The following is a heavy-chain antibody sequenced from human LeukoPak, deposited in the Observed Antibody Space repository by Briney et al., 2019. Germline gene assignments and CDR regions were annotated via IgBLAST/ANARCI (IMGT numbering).Heavy chain of an antibody. CDR1: GFTFSSYS. J-gene: IGHJ4*02. Sequence: GGSLRLSCAASGFTFSSYSMNWVRQAPGKGLEWVSSITSSSSYIYYADSVKGRFTISRDNAKNSLYLQMNSLRAEDTAVYYCARGPKATPDYFGYWGQGTLVTVSS. D-gene: IGHD5-12*01. V-gene: IGHV3-21*01. CDR2: ITSSSSYI. CDR3: ARGPKATPDYFGY.